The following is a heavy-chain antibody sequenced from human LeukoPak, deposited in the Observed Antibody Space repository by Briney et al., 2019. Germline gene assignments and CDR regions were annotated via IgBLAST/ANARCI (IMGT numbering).Heavy chain of an antibody. V-gene: IGHV3-23*01. CDR3: VIWGDYDVLTGYYVPYY. Sequence: GASLRLSCVASGFTFSNYAMSWVRQAPGKGLEWVSAITGSGTSTYYADSLKGRFTISRDNSKDTVFLQMNSLRHEDTAIYYCVIWGDYDVLTGYYVPYYWGQGTLVTVSS. CDR2: ITGSGTST. CDR1: GFTFSNYA. D-gene: IGHD3-9*01. J-gene: IGHJ4*02.